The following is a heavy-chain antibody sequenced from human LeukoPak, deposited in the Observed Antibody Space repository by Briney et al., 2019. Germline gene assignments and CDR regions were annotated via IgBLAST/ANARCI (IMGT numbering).Heavy chain of an antibody. J-gene: IGHJ4*02. CDR1: GFTFSSYA. Sequence: GGSLRLSCAASGFTFSSYAMTWVRQAPGKGLEWVSGISTSGDSTYYAHSVKGRFTISRDNSKNTLYLQMNSLRAEDTAVYFCAKAVSNWNDAPFDYWGQGTLVTVPS. CDR3: AKAVSNWNDAPFDY. CDR2: ISTSGDST. D-gene: IGHD1-1*01. V-gene: IGHV3-23*01.